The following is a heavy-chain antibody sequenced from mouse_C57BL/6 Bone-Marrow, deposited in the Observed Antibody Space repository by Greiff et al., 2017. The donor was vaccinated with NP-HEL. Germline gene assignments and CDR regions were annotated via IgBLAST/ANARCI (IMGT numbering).Heavy chain of an antibody. J-gene: IGHJ2*01. CDR3: ARSLYYGKAFDY. Sequence: DVKLQESGPGLAKPSQTLSLTCSVSGYSITSDYWNWIRKFPGNKLEYMGYISYSGSTYYTPSLKSRISITRDTSKNQYYLQLHSVTTEDTATYYCARSLYYGKAFDYWGQGTTLTVSS. V-gene: IGHV3-8*01. CDR1: GYSITSDY. CDR2: ISYSGST. D-gene: IGHD2-1*01.